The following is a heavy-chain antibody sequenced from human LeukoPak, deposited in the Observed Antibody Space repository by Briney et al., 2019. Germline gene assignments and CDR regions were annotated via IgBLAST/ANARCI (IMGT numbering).Heavy chain of an antibody. CDR2: ISGSSRHK. J-gene: IGHJ4*02. Sequence: GGSLRISCAASGFTFNSYTMNWVRQAPGKGLEWVSSISGSSRHKYYADSVKGRFTISRDNAKNSLYLQMNSLRAEDTAVYYCARTANFAAGYYIDYWGQGTLVTVSS. CDR1: GFTFNSYT. V-gene: IGHV3-21*01. D-gene: IGHD6-13*01. CDR3: ARTANFAAGYYIDY.